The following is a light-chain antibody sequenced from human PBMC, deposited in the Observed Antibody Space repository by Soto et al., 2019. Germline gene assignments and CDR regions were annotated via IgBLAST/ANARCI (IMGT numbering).Light chain of an antibody. J-gene: IGKJ2*01. Sequence: EVVMTQSPATLSVSPGERAALSCRASQNIDINLAWYQQKPGQLPRLLIYGASTRATDIPARFSGSGSGTEFTLTISSLQSEDFAVYYCQQYNKWPLYTFGLGTKLEI. V-gene: IGKV3D-15*01. CDR3: QQYNKWPLYT. CDR1: QNIDIN. CDR2: GAS.